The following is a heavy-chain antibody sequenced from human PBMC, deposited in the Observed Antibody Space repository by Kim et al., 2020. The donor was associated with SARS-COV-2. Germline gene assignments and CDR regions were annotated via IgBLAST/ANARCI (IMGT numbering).Heavy chain of an antibody. J-gene: IGHJ4*02. D-gene: IGHD3-10*01. CDR1: GGSFSGYY. Sequence: SETLSLTCAVYGGSFSGYYWSWIRQPPGKGLEWIGEINHSGSTNYNPSLKSRVTISVDTSKNQFSLKLSSVTAADTAVYYCARTRASFGDHTGRRSSNYFDYWGQGTLVTVSS. CDR2: INHSGST. CDR3: ARTRASFGDHTGRRSSNYFDY. V-gene: IGHV4-34*01.